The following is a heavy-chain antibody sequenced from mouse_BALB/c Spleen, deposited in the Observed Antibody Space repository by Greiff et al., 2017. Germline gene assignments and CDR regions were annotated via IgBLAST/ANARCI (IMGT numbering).Heavy chain of an antibody. J-gene: IGHJ4*01. CDR3: ARSGGSSYDYAMDY. Sequence: EVKVEESGGGLVQPGGSRKLSCAASGFTFSSFGMHWVRQAPEKGLEWVAYISSGSSTIYYADTVKGRFTISRDNPKNTLFLQMTSLRSEDTAMYYCARSGGSSYDYAMDYWGQGTSVTVSS. CDR1: GFTFSSFG. V-gene: IGHV5-17*02. CDR2: ISSGSSTI. D-gene: IGHD1-1*01.